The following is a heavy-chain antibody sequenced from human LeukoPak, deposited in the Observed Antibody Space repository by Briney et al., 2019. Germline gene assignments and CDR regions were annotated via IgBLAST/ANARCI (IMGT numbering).Heavy chain of an antibody. Sequence: PGGSLRLSCAASGFTFSSYAMSWVRQAPGQGLEWVSAISGSGGSTYYADSVKGRFTISRDNSKNTLYPQMNSPRAEDTAVYYCAKGGAYQTFWGQGTLVTVST. V-gene: IGHV3-23*01. CDR1: GFTFSSYA. CDR3: AKGGAYQTF. D-gene: IGHD2-2*01. J-gene: IGHJ4*02. CDR2: ISGSGGST.